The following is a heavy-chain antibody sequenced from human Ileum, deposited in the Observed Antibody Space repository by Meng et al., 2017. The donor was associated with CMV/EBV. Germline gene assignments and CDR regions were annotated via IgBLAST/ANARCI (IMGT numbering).Heavy chain of an antibody. V-gene: IGHV2-5*02. Sequence: QITFKQSGPTLVKPTQTLSLTCPFSGFSLSTSGVGVGWNRRPPGKDLDWLALIYWDDDKRYSPYLKSRLTITKDTSKNQVVLTMTNMDPVDTATYYCAHSKFEEWSFDYWGQGTLVTVSS. J-gene: IGHJ4*02. CDR1: GFSLSTSGVG. CDR2: IYWDDDK. D-gene: IGHD3-3*01. CDR3: AHSKFEEWSFDY.